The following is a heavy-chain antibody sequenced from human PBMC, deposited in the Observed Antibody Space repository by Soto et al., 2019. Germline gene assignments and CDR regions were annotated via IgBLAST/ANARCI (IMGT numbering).Heavy chain of an antibody. CDR2: ISGSGGST. Sequence: EVQLLESGGGLVQPGGSLRLSCAASGFTFSSYAMSWVRQAPGKGLEWVSAISGSGGSTYYADSVKGRFTISRDNSKNTMYLQMNSLRAEDTAVYYCAKDLNSGSYYLGWGNWGQGTLVTVSS. J-gene: IGHJ4*02. CDR3: AKDLNSGSYYLGWGN. V-gene: IGHV3-23*01. D-gene: IGHD1-26*01. CDR1: GFTFSSYA.